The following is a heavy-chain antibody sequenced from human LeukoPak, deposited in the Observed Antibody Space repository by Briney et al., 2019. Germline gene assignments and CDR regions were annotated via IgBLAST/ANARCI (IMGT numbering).Heavy chain of an antibody. CDR1: GFTFSSYG. Sequence: PGGSLRLSCAASGFTFSSYGMHWVRQAPGKGLEWVAVISYDGSNKYYADSVKGRFTISRDNSKNTLYLQMNSLRAEDAAVYYCGSGSEEEDWGQGTLVTVSS. D-gene: IGHD3-10*01. V-gene: IGHV3-30*03. J-gene: IGHJ4*02. CDR2: ISYDGSNK. CDR3: GSGSEEED.